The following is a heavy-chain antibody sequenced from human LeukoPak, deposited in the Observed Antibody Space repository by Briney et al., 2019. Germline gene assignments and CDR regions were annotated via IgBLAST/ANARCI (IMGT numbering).Heavy chain of an antibody. J-gene: IGHJ4*02. CDR2: IYYSGST. Sequence: SETLSLTCTVSGGSISGSSYYWGWIRQPPGKGLEWIGSIYYSGSTYYNPSLKSRVTISVDTSKNQFSLKLSSVTAAGTAVYYCARAGNTIFGVVISYFDYWGQGTLVTVSS. D-gene: IGHD3-3*01. CDR1: GGSISGSSYY. CDR3: ARAGNTIFGVVISYFDY. V-gene: IGHV4-39*01.